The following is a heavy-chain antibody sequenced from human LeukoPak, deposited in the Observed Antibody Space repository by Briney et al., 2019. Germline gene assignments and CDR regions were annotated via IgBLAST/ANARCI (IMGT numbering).Heavy chain of an antibody. CDR3: AVSFMDYSHYYFDY. Sequence: VGSLRLSCAASGFTFSSYSMNWVRQAPGKGLEWVSYISSSSSTIYYADSVKGRFTISRDDAKNSLYLQMNSLRAEDTAVYYCAVSFMDYSHYYFDYWGQGTLVTVSS. V-gene: IGHV3-48*01. CDR1: GFTFSSYS. J-gene: IGHJ4*02. D-gene: IGHD4-11*01. CDR2: ISSSSSTI.